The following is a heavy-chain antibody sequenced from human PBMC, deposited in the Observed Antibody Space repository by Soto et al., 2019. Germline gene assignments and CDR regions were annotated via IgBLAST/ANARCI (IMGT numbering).Heavy chain of an antibody. CDR1: GYTFTGYY. J-gene: IGHJ6*02. V-gene: IGHV1-2*04. CDR2: INPNSGGT. D-gene: IGHD6-19*01. CDR3: ARDIALAAKGDYYYGMDV. Sequence: ASVKVSCKASGYTFTGYYMHWVRQAPGQGLEWMGWINPNSGGTNYAQKFQGWVTMTRDTSISTAYMELSRLRSDDTAVYYCARDIALAAKGDYYYGMDVWGQGTTVTVSS.